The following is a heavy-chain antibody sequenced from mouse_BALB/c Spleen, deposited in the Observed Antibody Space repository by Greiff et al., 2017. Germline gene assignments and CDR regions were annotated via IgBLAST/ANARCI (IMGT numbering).Heavy chain of an antibody. Sequence: QVQLKQSGPELVKPGASVKISCKASGYTFTDYYINWVKQKPGQGLEWIGWIYPGCGNTKYNEKFKGKATLTVDTSSSTAYMQLSSLTSEDTAVYFCARAGGKGDMDYWGQGTSVTVSS. V-gene: IGHV1-84*02. CDR2: IYPGCGNT. CDR3: ARAGGKGDMDY. CDR1: GYTFTDYY. D-gene: IGHD1-1*02. J-gene: IGHJ4*01.